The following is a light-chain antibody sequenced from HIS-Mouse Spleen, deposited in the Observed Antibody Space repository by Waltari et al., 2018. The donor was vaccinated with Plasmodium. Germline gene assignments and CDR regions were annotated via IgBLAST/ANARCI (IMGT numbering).Light chain of an antibody. V-gene: IGLV2-8*01. CDR1: SSDVGGYNY. CDR3: SSYAGSNNLV. CDR2: EVS. Sequence: QSALTQPPSASGSPGQSVTISCTGTSSDVGGYNYVSWYQQHPGKAPELMIYEVSKRPAGGPDRFSGSKSGNTASLTVSGLQAEDEADYYCSSYAGSNNLVVGGGTKLTVL. J-gene: IGLJ2*01.